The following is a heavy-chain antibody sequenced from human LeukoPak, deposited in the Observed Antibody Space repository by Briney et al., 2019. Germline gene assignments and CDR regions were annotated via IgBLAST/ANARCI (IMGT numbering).Heavy chain of an antibody. CDR2: INSSSSYI. CDR3: ARDPARQFDY. Sequence: GGSLRLSCAASGFTFSSYNMNWVRQAPGKGLEWVSFINSSSSYIYYADSVKGRFTISRDNAKNSLYLQMNSLRAEDTAVYYCARDPARQFDYWGQGTLVTVSS. D-gene: IGHD2-2*01. V-gene: IGHV3-21*01. CDR1: GFTFSSYN. J-gene: IGHJ4*02.